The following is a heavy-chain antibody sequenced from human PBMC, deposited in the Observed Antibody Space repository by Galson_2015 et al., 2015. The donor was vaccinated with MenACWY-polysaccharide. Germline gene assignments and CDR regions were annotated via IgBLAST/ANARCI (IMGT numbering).Heavy chain of an antibody. Sequence: LSLTCTVSGGSVTSGTYYWGWLRQPPGKGLEWIGYMSYSGRGNSNPSLKSRVTVFIDTSKKQFSLRLTSVTAADTAMYYCVREPTYSGRFGWCDPWGQGTLVTVSS. CDR1: GGSVTSGTYY. J-gene: IGHJ5*02. CDR3: VREPTYSGRFGWCDP. CDR2: MSYSGRG. D-gene: IGHD1-26*01. V-gene: IGHV4-61*01.